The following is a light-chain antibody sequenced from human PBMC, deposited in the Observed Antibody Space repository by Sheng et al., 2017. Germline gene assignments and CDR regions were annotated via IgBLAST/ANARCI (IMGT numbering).Light chain of an antibody. CDR3: QVWDTDANRPL. Sequence: SYVLTQPPSVSVAPGETAIITCGGHNIGAKSVHWYQQKSGQAPVLVMYYTDTRPSGIPDRFSASSSENTATLTISRVEAGDEADYFCQVWDTDANRPLFGAGTDLTVL. J-gene: IGLJ3*02. CDR2: YTD. CDR1: NIGAKS. V-gene: IGLV3-21*04.